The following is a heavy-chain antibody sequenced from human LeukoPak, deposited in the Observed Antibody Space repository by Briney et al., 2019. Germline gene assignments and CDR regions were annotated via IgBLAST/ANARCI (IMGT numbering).Heavy chain of an antibody. CDR2: INHSGST. Sequence: SETLSLTCAVYGGSLSGYYWSWIRQPPGKGLEWIGEINHSGSTNYNPSLKSRVTISVDTSKNQFSLKLSSVTAADTAVYYCARGGVAIFGVVYYYYYMDVWGKGTTVTVSS. CDR1: GGSLSGYY. D-gene: IGHD3-3*01. CDR3: ARGGVAIFGVVYYYYYMDV. V-gene: IGHV4-34*01. J-gene: IGHJ6*03.